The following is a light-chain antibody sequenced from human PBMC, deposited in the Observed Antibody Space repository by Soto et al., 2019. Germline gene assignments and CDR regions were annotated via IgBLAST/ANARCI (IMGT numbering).Light chain of an antibody. Sequence: DIQMTQSPSTLPASVGDRVTITCRANQSISTWLAWYQQKPGKAPNLLIYKASRLETGVPSRFSGSGSGTEFTLTISFLQPDDFATYYCQQYDNYSAFGQGTKVEIK. CDR2: KAS. V-gene: IGKV1-5*03. J-gene: IGKJ1*01. CDR1: QSISTW. CDR3: QQYDNYSA.